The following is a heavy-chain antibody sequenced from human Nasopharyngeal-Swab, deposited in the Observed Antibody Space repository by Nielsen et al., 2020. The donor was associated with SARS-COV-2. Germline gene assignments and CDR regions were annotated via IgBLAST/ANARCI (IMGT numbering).Heavy chain of an antibody. D-gene: IGHD3-22*01. CDR1: GYTFTSYY. CDR3: ARDVDSSGYYAWFDP. V-gene: IGHV1-46*01. CDR2: INPSGGST. J-gene: IGHJ5*02. Sequence: ASVKVSCKASGYTFTSYYMHWVRQAPGQGLEWMGIINPSGGSTSYAQKFQGRVTMNRDTSTSTVYMELSSLRSEDTAVYYCARDVDSSGYYAWFDPWGQGTLVTVSS.